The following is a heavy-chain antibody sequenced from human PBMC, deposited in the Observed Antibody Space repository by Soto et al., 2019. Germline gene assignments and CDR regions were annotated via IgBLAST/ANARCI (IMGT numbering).Heavy chain of an antibody. D-gene: IGHD2-2*01. Sequence: GGSLRLSCAASGFTFSGYWMSWVRQAPGKGLEWVANIKGDESEKYYMDSVKGRFTISRDNAKNSPYLQMNSLRAEDTAMYYCARIYCTRTDCYYDYWGQGTLVTVSS. V-gene: IGHV3-7*03. CDR2: IKGDESEK. CDR3: ARIYCTRTDCYYDY. J-gene: IGHJ4*02. CDR1: GFTFSGYW.